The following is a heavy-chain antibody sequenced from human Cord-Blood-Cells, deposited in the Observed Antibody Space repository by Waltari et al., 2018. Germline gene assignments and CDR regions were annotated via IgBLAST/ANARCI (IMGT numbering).Heavy chain of an antibody. CDR3: ARDFGPYSSSWYNWFDP. J-gene: IGHJ5*02. D-gene: IGHD6-13*01. CDR1: CGSISSYY. CDR2: IYYSGST. Sequence: QVQLQESGPGLVKPSETLSLSCTVSCGSISSYYWRWIRPRPGKGLEWIGYIYYSGSTNYNPSLKSRVTISVDTSKNQFSLKLSSVTAADTAVYYCARDFGPYSSSWYNWFDPWGQGTLVTVSS. V-gene: IGHV4-59*01.